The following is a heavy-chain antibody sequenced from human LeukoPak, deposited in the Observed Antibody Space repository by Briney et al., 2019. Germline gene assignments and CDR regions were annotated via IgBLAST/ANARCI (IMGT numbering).Heavy chain of an antibody. Sequence: PSETLSLTCTVSGYSISSGYYWGWIRQPPGKGLEWIGSIYHSGSTYYNPSLKSRVTISVDTSKNQFSLNLSSVTAADTAVYYCARDLRRRVTAIGYGPNEYYYYMDVWGKGTTVTISS. D-gene: IGHD4/OR15-4a*01. CDR2: IYHSGST. V-gene: IGHV4-38-2*02. J-gene: IGHJ6*03. CDR3: ARDLRRRVTAIGYGPNEYYYYMDV. CDR1: GYSISSGYY.